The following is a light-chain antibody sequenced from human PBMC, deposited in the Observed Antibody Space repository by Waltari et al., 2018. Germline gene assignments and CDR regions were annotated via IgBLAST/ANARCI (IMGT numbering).Light chain of an antibody. CDR1: SSNIGIHY. CDR2: DND. V-gene: IGLV1-51*01. Sequence: HSVLTQPPSVSAAPGQKVTISRSGGSSNIGIHYLSWYQQVPGTVPKFLIYDNDKRASGISDRFSGSKSGTSATLDITGLQTGDEAEYYCATWDVKLRAVVFGGGTRLSVL. CDR3: ATWDVKLRAVV. J-gene: IGLJ2*01.